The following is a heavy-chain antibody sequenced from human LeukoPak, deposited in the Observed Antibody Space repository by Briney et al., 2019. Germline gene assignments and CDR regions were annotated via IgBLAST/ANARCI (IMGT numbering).Heavy chain of an antibody. D-gene: IGHD4-11*01. Sequence: PSDTLSLTCAVSGVSFSGYYWSWIRQSPEKGLEWIGEINHSAYTNYNPSLKSRVTISLDTSKTQFFLKLLSATAADTAVYYCARGRDDYTDYNWFEPWGQGTLVTVSS. CDR1: GVSFSGYY. CDR2: INHSAYT. V-gene: IGHV4-34*01. CDR3: ARGRDDYTDYNWFEP. J-gene: IGHJ5*02.